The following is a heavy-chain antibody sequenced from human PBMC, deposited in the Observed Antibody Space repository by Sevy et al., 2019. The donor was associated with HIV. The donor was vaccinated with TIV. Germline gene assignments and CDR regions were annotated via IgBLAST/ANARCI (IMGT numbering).Heavy chain of an antibody. J-gene: IGHJ1*01. CDR1: GFTFSSFE. CDR3: AREDGSRQYFQY. D-gene: IGHD6-13*01. Sequence: GGSLRLSCVASGFTFSSFEMNWVRQAPGKGLEWVSHINNSGSIIYYEDSVKGRFTISRDNAKNSLYLQMNSLRAEDTAVYYCAREDGSRQYFQYWGQGTLVTVSS. CDR2: INNSGSII. V-gene: IGHV3-48*03.